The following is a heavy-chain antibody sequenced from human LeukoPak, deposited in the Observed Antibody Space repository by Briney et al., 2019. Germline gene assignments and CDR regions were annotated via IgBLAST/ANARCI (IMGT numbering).Heavy chain of an antibody. D-gene: IGHD1-7*01. CDR1: GFTFDDYA. V-gene: IGHV3-9*01. J-gene: IGHJ4*02. Sequence: GGSLRLSCAASGFTFDDYAMHWVRQAPGKGLEWVSGISWNSGSIGYADSVKGRFTISRDNAKNSLYLQMNSLRAGDTALYYCAKDGGTGTTGVMNYWGQGTLVTVSS. CDR3: AKDGGTGTTGVMNY. CDR2: ISWNSGSI.